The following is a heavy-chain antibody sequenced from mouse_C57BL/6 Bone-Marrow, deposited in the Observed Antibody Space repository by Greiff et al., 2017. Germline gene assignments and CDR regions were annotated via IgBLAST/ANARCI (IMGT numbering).Heavy chain of an antibody. J-gene: IGHJ4*01. CDR3: ARALRYFYYAMDY. CDR2: IYPGDGDT. CDR1: GYAFSSYW. D-gene: IGHD1-1*01. Sequence: QVHVKQSGAELVKPGASVKISCKASGYAFSSYWMNWVKQRPGKGLEWIGQIYPGDGDTNYNGKFKGKATLTADKSSSTAYMQLSSLTSEDSAVYFCARALRYFYYAMDYWGQGTSVTVSS. V-gene: IGHV1-80*01.